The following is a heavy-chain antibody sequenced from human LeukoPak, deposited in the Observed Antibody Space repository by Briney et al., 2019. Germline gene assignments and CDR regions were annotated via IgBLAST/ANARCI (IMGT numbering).Heavy chain of an antibody. CDR1: GYTFAGYY. Sequence: ASVKVSCKASGYTFAGYYIHWVRQAPGQGLEWMGRINPNSGGTNYAQKFPGRVTMTRDTSLRTAYMQLSRLRSDDPSLHCCARENWVAAAGKIDYWGQGTLVTVSS. CDR3: ARENWVAAAGKIDY. V-gene: IGHV1-2*06. J-gene: IGHJ4*02. D-gene: IGHD6-13*01. CDR2: INPNSGGT.